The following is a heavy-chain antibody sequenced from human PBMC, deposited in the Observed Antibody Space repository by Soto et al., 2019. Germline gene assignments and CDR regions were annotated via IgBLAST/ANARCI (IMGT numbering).Heavy chain of an antibody. J-gene: IGHJ6*03. Sequence: PSETLSLTCAVYGGSFSGYYWSWIRQPPGKGLEWIGEINHSGSTNYNPSLKSRVTISVDTSKNQFSLKLSSVTAADTAVYYCARTKIIEITMVRGDISYYYYYYMDVWSKGTTVTVSS. CDR3: ARTKIIEITMVRGDISYYYYYYMDV. D-gene: IGHD3-10*01. V-gene: IGHV4-34*01. CDR2: INHSGST. CDR1: GGSFSGYY.